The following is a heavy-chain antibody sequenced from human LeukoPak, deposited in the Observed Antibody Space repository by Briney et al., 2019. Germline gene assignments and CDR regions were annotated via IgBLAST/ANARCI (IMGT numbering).Heavy chain of an antibody. CDR2: ISSSSSYI. CDR3: ARVTLDYGDYELGY. V-gene: IGHV3-21*01. J-gene: IGHJ4*02. D-gene: IGHD4-17*01. CDR1: GFTFSYYS. Sequence: PGGSLRLSCAASGFTFSYYSMSWVRQAPGKGLEWVSYISSSSSYIYYADSVKGRFTISRDNAKNALHLQMNSLRAEDTAVYYCARVTLDYGDYELGYWGQGTLVTVSS.